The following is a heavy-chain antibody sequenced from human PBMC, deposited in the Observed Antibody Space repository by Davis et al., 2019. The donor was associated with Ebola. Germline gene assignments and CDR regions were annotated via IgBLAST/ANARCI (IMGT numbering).Heavy chain of an antibody. Sequence: GESLKISCAASGFTFSSYWMSWVRQAPGKGLEWVANIKQDGSEKYYVDSVKGRFTISRDNAKNSLYLQMNSLRAEDTAVYYCARDSYDFWSGMRYYFDYWGQGTLVTVSS. CDR2: IKQDGSEK. CDR3: ARDSYDFWSGMRYYFDY. J-gene: IGHJ4*02. D-gene: IGHD3-3*01. CDR1: GFTFSSYW. V-gene: IGHV3-7*01.